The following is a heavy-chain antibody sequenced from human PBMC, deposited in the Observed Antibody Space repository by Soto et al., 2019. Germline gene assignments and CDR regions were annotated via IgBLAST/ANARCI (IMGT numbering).Heavy chain of an antibody. CDR3: ARDIDYDIDY. J-gene: IGHJ4*02. D-gene: IGHD4-17*01. V-gene: IGHV1-18*01. CDR1: GYIFKNYG. Sequence: QVQLVQSGAEVQRPGASVKVSCKTSGYIFKNYGISWVRQAPGQGLEWMGWIYPKEGRANFAQNFQGRVTLTTDTPTSTAYIELRSLRFDDSAVYLCARDIDYDIDYWGQGTLDTVSS. CDR2: IYPKEGRA.